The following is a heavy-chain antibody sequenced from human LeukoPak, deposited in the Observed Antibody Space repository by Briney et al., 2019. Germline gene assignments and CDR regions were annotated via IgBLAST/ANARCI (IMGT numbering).Heavy chain of an antibody. V-gene: IGHV3-30*19. CDR1: GFTFSSYG. Sequence: GGSLRLSCAASGFTFSSYGMHWVRQAPGKGLEWVAVISYDGSNKYYADSVKGRFTISRDNSKNTLYLQMNSLRAEDTAVYYCARDHSSGYFDYWGQGTLDTVSS. CDR2: ISYDGSNK. CDR3: ARDHSSGYFDY. J-gene: IGHJ4*02. D-gene: IGHD6-19*01.